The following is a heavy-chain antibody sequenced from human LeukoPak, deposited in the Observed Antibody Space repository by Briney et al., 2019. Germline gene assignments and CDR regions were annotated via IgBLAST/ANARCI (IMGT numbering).Heavy chain of an antibody. CDR2: IYYSGST. D-gene: IGHD3-22*01. CDR3: ARAPDYYDSGRWDY. J-gene: IGHJ4*02. Sequence: SETLSLTCTVSGGSISSYYWSWIRQPPGKGLEWIGYIYYSGSTNYNPSLKSRVTISVDTSKNQFSLKLSSVTAADTAVYYCARAPDYYDSGRWDYWGQGTLVTVSS. CDR1: GGSISSYY. V-gene: IGHV4-59*01.